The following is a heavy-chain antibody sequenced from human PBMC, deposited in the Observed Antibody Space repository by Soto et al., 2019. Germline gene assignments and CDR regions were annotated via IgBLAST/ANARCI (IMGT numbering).Heavy chain of an antibody. CDR2: IYYSGST. CDR3: ARHSCSSTSCHHYYYYYMDV. V-gene: IGHV4-39*01. J-gene: IGHJ6*03. D-gene: IGHD2-2*01. CDR1: GGSISSSSYY. Sequence: SETLSLTCTVSGGSISSSSYYWGWIRQPPGKGLEWIGSIYYSGSTYYNPSLKSRVTISVDTSKNQFSLKLSSVTAADTAVYYCARHSCSSTSCHHYYYYYMDVWGKGTTVTVS.